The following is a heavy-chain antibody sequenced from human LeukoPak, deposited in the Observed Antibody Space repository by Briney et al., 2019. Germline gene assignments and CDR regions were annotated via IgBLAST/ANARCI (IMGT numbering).Heavy chain of an antibody. V-gene: IGHV4-59*01. CDR2: IYYSGST. Sequence: NPSETLSLTCTVSGGSISSYYWSWIRQPPGKGLEWIGYIYYSGSTNYNPSLKSRVTISGDTSKNQFSLKLSSVTAADTAVYYCATAYSYYYYYMDVWGKGTTVTVSS. CDR1: GGSISSYY. J-gene: IGHJ6*03. CDR3: ATAYSYYYYYMDV. D-gene: IGHD2-15*01.